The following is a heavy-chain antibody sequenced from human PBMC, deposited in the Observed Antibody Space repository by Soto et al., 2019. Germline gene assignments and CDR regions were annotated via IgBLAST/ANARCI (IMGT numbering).Heavy chain of an antibody. CDR3: ARDKRRYSSSWRLFDP. Sequence: GASVKVSCKASGYTFTSYGISWVREAPGQGLEWMGWISAYNGNTNYAQKLQGRVTMTTDTSTSTAYMELRSLRSDDTAVYYCARDKRRYSSSWRLFDPWGQGTLVTVSS. CDR2: ISAYNGNT. D-gene: IGHD6-13*01. V-gene: IGHV1-18*01. CDR1: GYTFTSYG. J-gene: IGHJ5*02.